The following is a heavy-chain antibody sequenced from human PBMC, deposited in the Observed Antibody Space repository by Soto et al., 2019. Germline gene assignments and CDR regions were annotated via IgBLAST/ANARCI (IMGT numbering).Heavy chain of an antibody. CDR2: ISSSSYTI. J-gene: IGHJ4*02. CDR3: ARELEYCSNGVCYPYFDS. V-gene: IGHV3-48*04. CDR1: GFSFRSYN. Sequence: EVQLEESGGGLVQPGGSLRLSCAASGFSFRSYNMNWVRQAPGEGLEWLSDISSSSYTIYYADSVKGRFTISRDNAKNSLYLQMDSLRAEDTAVYYCARELEYCSNGVCYPYFDSWGQGTLVSVSS. D-gene: IGHD2-8*01.